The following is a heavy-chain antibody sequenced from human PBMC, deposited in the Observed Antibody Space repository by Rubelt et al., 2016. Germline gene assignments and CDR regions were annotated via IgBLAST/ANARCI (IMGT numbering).Heavy chain of an antibody. CDR1: GGSISSYY. CDR2: IYYTGTN. CDR3: ASRGYNYGRSFDY. J-gene: IGHJ4*02. V-gene: IGHV4-59*01. Sequence: QVQLQESGPGLVKPSETLSLTCTVSGGSISSYYWTWIRQPPGKGLEWIGYIYYTGTNNYNPSLKSRVTITVDTTKNQFSLKLSSVTAADTAVYYCASRGYNYGRSFDYWGQGTLVTVSS. D-gene: IGHD5-18*01.